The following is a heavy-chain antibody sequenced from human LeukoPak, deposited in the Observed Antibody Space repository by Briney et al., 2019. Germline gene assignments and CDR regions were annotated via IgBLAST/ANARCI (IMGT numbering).Heavy chain of an antibody. Sequence: ASVKVSCKASGGTFSSYAISWVRQAPGQRLEWMGWINAGNGNTKYPQKFQGRVTITRDTSASTVYMELSSLRSEDTAVYYCARDRGSSTSYGMDVWGQGTTVTVSS. J-gene: IGHJ6*02. CDR1: GGTFSSYA. D-gene: IGHD2-2*01. CDR3: ARDRGSSTSYGMDV. V-gene: IGHV1-3*01. CDR2: INAGNGNT.